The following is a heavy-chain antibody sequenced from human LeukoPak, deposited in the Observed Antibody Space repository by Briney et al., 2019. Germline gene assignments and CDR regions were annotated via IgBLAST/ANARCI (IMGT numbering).Heavy chain of an antibody. V-gene: IGHV4-39*01. CDR2: IYYSGST. CDR1: GGSISSSSYY. Sequence: SETLSLTCTVSGGSISSSSYYWGWIRQPPGKGLEWIGSIYYSGSTYYNPSLKSRVTISVDTSKNQFSLKLSSVTAADTAVYYCARALGLRLGELSARFDPWGQGTLVTVSS. D-gene: IGHD3-16*02. J-gene: IGHJ5*02. CDR3: ARALGLRLGELSARFDP.